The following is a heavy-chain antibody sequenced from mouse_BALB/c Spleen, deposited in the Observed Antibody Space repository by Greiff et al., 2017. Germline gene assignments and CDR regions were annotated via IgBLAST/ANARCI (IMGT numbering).Heavy chain of an antibody. Sequence: QVQLKESGAELARPGASVKLSCKASGYTFTSYWMQWVKQRPGQGLEWIGAIYPGDGDTRYTQKFKGKATLTADKSSSTAYMQLSSLASEDSAVYYCALYYTDYWGQGTTLTVSS. J-gene: IGHJ2*01. CDR1: GYTFTSYW. D-gene: IGHD2-12*01. V-gene: IGHV1-87*01. CDR3: ALYYTDY. CDR2: IYPGDGDT.